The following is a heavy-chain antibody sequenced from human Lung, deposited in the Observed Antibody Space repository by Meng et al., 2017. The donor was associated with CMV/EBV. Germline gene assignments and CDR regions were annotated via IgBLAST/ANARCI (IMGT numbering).Heavy chain of an antibody. J-gene: IGHJ6*04. CDR3: ARDVSPRSSAYFAIYYFYALDV. D-gene: IGHD2-21*01. Sequence: GGSLGLXCAASGFTFSSYSMNWVRQAPGKGLEWVSSISSSGTYIYYADSVKGRFTTSRDNAQNSLYLQMNSLRAEDTAVYYCARDVSPRSSAYFAIYYFYALDVWXKGTXVTVSS. CDR2: ISSSGTYI. CDR1: GFTFSSYS. V-gene: IGHV3-21*01.